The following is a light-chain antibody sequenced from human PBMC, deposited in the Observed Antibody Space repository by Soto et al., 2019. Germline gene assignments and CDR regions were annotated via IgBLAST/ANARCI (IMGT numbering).Light chain of an antibody. CDR1: QGIRSQ. V-gene: IGKV1-5*03. CDR2: QAS. CDR3: QQYNSHSET. J-gene: IGKJ1*01. Sequence: LITHDPASIAASVGDRVNISCRASQGIRSQLAWYQQKPGKAPKLLIHQASTLQSGVPSRFSGSGSGTEFTLNISSLQPDDFAAYYCQQYNSHSETFGQGTKV.